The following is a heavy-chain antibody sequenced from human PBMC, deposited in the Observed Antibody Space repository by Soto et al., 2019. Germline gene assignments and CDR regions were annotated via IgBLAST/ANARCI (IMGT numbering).Heavy chain of an antibody. V-gene: IGHV3-73*01. CDR1: GLTFSGSA. Sequence: GGSLRLSCAASGLTFSGSAMHWVRQASGKGLEWVGRIRSKANGYATAYAASVKGRFTISRDDSKNTAYLQMNSLKTEDTAVYYCTRQIKLGSAFDIWGKGTMVTVSS. J-gene: IGHJ3*02. CDR2: IRSKANGYAT. CDR3: TRQIKLGSAFDI. D-gene: IGHD7-27*01.